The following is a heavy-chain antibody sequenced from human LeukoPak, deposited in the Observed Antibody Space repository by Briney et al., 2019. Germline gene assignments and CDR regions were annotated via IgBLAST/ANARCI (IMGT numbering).Heavy chain of an antibody. D-gene: IGHD2-15*01. Sequence: SETLSLTCTVSGGSISSGGYYWSWIRQHPGKGLEWIGYIYYSGSTYYNPSLKSRVTISVDTSKNQFSLKLASVTAADTAVYYCARAPSGCGGTCPSDHWGPGTQATVSS. J-gene: IGHJ4*02. CDR2: IYYSGST. V-gene: IGHV4-31*03. CDR3: ARAPSGCGGTCPSDH. CDR1: GGSISSGGYY.